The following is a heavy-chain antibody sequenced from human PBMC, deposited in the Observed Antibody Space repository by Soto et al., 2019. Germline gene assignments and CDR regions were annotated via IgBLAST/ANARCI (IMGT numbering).Heavy chain of an antibody. V-gene: IGHV3-23*01. CDR1: GFTFSSYA. J-gene: IGHJ4*02. CDR3: AKGHYAILTRYYGY. D-gene: IGHD3-9*01. CDR2: ISGSGGST. Sequence: EVQLLESGGGLVQPGGSLRLSCAASGFTFSSYAMSWVRQAPGKGLEWVSAISGSGGSTYYADSVKGRFTISRDNSKNTLYLQMNSLRASDTAVYYCAKGHYAILTRYYGYWGQVTLVTVSS.